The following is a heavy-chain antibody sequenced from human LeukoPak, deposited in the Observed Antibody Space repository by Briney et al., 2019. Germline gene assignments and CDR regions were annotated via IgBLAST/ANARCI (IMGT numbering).Heavy chain of an antibody. D-gene: IGHD1-1*01. CDR1: GFTFSAYA. V-gene: IGHV3-64D*09. CDR3: VKITSVTGGDC. Sequence: GGSLRLSCSASGFTFSAYAMYWVRQAPGKGLEYVSGISNNGGSSFYADSVKGRFTISRDNSKNALYLQMSSLRAEDTAVYYCVKITSVTGGDCWGQGTRLTVSS. CDR2: ISNNGGSS. J-gene: IGHJ4*02.